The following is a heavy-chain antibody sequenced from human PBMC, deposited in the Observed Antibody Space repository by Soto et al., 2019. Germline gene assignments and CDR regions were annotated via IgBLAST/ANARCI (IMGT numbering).Heavy chain of an antibody. Sequence: SLTCTVSGGAINTFYWSLVRQPAGKGLERIGRIFSSGSTSFNPSLESRVAMSVDTSKNHFSLNLSSVTAADMAVYYCAREGSYSAYM. D-gene: IGHD1-26*01. CDR3: AREGSYSAYM. V-gene: IGHV4-4*07. CDR1: GGAINTFY. CDR2: IFSSGST. J-gene: IGHJ6*03.